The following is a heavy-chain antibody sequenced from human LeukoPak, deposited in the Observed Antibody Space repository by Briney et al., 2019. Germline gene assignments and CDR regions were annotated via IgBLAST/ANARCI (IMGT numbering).Heavy chain of an antibody. CDR3: ARDLPRLRYFDWLSFYFDY. J-gene: IGHJ4*02. D-gene: IGHD3-9*01. CDR1: GYTFTGYY. CDR2: INPNSGGT. Sequence: EASVKVSCKASGYTFTGYYMHWVRQAPGQGLEWMGWINPNSGGTNYAQKFQGRVTMTRDTSISTAYMELSRLRSDDTAVYYCARDLPRLRYFDWLSFYFDYWGQGTLVTVSS. V-gene: IGHV1-2*02.